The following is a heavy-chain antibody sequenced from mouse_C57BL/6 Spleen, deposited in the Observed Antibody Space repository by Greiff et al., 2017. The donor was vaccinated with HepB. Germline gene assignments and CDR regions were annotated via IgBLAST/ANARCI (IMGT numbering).Heavy chain of an antibody. V-gene: IGHV1-22*01. Sequence: EVQLQESGPELVKPGASVKMSCKASGYTFTDYNMHWVKQSHGKSLEWIGYINPNNGGTSYNQKFKGKATLTVNKSSSTAYMELRSLTSEDSAVYYCARSPFYYYGSSPWDYWGQGTTLTVSS. J-gene: IGHJ2*01. CDR1: GYTFTDYN. D-gene: IGHD1-1*01. CDR2: INPNNGGT. CDR3: ARSPFYYYGSSPWDY.